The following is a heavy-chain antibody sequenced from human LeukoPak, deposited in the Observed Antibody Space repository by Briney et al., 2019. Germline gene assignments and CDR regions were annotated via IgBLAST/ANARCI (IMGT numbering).Heavy chain of an antibody. CDR1: GCTFSSYA. CDR3: AKTRIGCTSVSCPGGGFDY. V-gene: IGHV3-23*01. CDR2: IRGSGDIT. D-gene: IGHD2-2*01. Sequence: PGGSLRLSCAASGCTFSSYAMSWVRQAPGKGLEWVSGIRGSGDITYYADSVKGRFTISRDNFKNTLYLQMNSLRAEDTAVYYCAKTRIGCTSVSCPGGGFDYWGHGTLVTVSS. J-gene: IGHJ4*01.